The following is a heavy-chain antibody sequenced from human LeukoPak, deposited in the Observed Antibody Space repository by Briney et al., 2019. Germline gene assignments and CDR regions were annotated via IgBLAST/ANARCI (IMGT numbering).Heavy chain of an antibody. V-gene: IGHV1-2*02. CDR2: INPNSGGT. CDR3: ATVGWLLSGPYFQH. D-gene: IGHD3-9*01. J-gene: IGHJ1*01. CDR1: GYTFTGYY. Sequence: ASEKVSCKASGYTFTGYYMHWVRQAPGQGLEWMGWINPNSGGTNYAQKFQGRVTMTRDTSISTAYMELSRLRSDDTAVYYCATVGWLLSGPYFQHWGQGTLVTVSS.